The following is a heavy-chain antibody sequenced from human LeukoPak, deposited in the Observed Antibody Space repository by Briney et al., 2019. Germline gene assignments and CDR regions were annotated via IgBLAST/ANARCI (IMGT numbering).Heavy chain of an antibody. Sequence: SETLSLTCTESGGSISSDDYYWNWIRQPAGRGLEWSGRIYTTGNTMYNPSLESRVSMSIDTSKNQVSLKVKSVTAADTAVYYCARGGTLFTFFDSWGQGTLVTVSS. V-gene: IGHV4-61*02. CDR3: ARGGTLFTFFDS. CDR1: GGSISSDDYY. J-gene: IGHJ4*02. CDR2: IYTTGNT.